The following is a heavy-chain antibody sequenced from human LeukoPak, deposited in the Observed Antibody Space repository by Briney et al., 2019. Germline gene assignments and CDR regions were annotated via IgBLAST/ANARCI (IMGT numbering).Heavy chain of an antibody. CDR2: IRYDGSNK. J-gene: IGHJ5*02. V-gene: IGHV3-30*02. Sequence: PGGSLRLSCAASGFTFSSYGMHWVRQAPGKGLGWVAFIRYDGSNKYYADSVKGRFTISRDNSKNTLYLQMNSLRAEDTAVYYCAKDRLAARPYNWFDPWGQGTLVTVSS. CDR1: GFTFSSYG. CDR3: AKDRLAARPYNWFDP. D-gene: IGHD6-6*01.